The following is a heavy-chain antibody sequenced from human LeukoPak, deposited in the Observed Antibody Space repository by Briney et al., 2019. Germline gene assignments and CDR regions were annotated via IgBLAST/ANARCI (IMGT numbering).Heavy chain of an antibody. CDR1: GFTFSSYA. Sequence: GGSLRLSCAASGFTFSSYAMHWVRQAPGKGLEWVAVISYDGSNKYYADSVKGRFTISRDNSKNTLYLQMNSLRAEDTAVYYCARSGRVITTFFEFWGQGTLVTVSS. CDR2: ISYDGSNK. V-gene: IGHV3-30-3*01. CDR3: ARSGRVITTFFEF. D-gene: IGHD3-22*01. J-gene: IGHJ4*02.